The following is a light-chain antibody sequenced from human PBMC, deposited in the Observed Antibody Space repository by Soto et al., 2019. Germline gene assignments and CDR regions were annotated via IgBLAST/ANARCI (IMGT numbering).Light chain of an antibody. CDR2: AAS. J-gene: IGKJ4*01. V-gene: IGKV1-9*01. CDR1: QGISDY. Sequence: DIQLTQSPSFLSASVGDRVTITCRASQGISDYLAWYQQRPGKAPKLLIYAASTLQSGVPSRFSCSGSGTEFTLTISSLHPKDFATYSCPQLKSYPLTFGGGTKEDI. CDR3: PQLKSYPLT.